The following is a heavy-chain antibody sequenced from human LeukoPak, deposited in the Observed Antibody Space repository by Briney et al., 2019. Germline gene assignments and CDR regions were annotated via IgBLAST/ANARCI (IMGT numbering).Heavy chain of an antibody. CDR2: ISSSGSTI. J-gene: IGHJ6*03. CDR3: ARGLTDYYYYYMDV. D-gene: IGHD1-14*01. V-gene: IGHV3-11*04. CDR1: GFSFSEFY. Sequence: GGSLRLSCVASGFSFSEFYTSWIRQAPGKGLEWISYISSSGSTIYYADSVKGRFTISRDNSKNTLYLQMNSLRAEDTAVYYCARGLTDYYYYYMDVWGKGTTVTISS.